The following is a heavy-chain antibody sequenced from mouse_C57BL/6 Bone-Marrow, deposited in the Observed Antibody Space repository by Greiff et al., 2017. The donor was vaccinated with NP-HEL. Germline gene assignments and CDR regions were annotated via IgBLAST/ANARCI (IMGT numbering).Heavy chain of an antibody. D-gene: IGHD1-1*01. J-gene: IGHJ1*03. Sequence: QVQLKQSGAELARPGASVKLSCKASGYTFTSYGISWVKQRTGQGLEWIGEIYPRSGNTYYNEKFKGKATLTADKSSSTAYMELRSLTSEDSAVYFCASRGSSYCYWYFDVWGTGTTVTVSS. V-gene: IGHV1-81*01. CDR2: IYPRSGNT. CDR1: GYTFTSYG. CDR3: ASRGSSYCYWYFDV.